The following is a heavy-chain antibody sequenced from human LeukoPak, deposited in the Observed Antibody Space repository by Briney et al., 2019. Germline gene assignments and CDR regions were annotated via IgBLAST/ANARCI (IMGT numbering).Heavy chain of an antibody. J-gene: IGHJ3*02. CDR1: GFTVSSNY. D-gene: IGHD1-26*01. CDR3: ARTIVGNGHDAFDI. Sequence: GGSLRLSCAASGFTVSSNYMSWVRQAPGKGLEWVSIIYSDGSTYNANSVKGRFTTSRDNSKNMLSLQMNSLRAEDTAVYYCARTIVGNGHDAFDIWGQGTMVTVSS. V-gene: IGHV3-53*01. CDR2: IYSDGST.